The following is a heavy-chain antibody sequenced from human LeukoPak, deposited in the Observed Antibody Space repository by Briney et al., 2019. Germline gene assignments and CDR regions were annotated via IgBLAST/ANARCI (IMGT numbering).Heavy chain of an antibody. D-gene: IGHD2-2*01. CDR3: VIGYCSSTSCYPFNY. Sequence: SETLSLTCAVYGGSFSGYYWSWISQPPGKGLEWIGEINHSGSTNYNPSLKSRVTISVDTSKNQFSLKLSSVTAADTAVYYCVIGYCSSTSCYPFNYWGQGTLVTVSS. J-gene: IGHJ4*02. V-gene: IGHV4-34*01. CDR1: GGSFSGYY. CDR2: INHSGST.